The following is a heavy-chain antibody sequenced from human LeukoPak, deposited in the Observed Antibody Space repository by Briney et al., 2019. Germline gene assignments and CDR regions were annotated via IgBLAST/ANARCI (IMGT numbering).Heavy chain of an antibody. CDR3: ARRFLPVETSGFDY. Sequence: SGPTLVKPTQTLTLTCTFSGFSLTTSGVGVGWIRQPPGKALEWLALIYWDDDKRYIPSLKNRLTVTKDTSKNQVVLTMTNMDPVDTATYYCARRFLPVETSGFDYWGQGTLVTVSS. CDR2: IYWDDDK. CDR1: GFSLTTSGVG. D-gene: IGHD1-26*01. V-gene: IGHV2-5*02. J-gene: IGHJ4*02.